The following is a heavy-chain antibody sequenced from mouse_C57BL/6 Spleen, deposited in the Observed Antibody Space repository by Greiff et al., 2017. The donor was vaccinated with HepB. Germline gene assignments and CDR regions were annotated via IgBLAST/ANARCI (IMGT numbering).Heavy chain of an antibody. CDR3: ARDDYLFDY. V-gene: IGHV1-4*01. D-gene: IGHD2-4*01. CDR1: GYTFTSYT. Sequence: VMLVESGAELARPGASVKMSCKASGYTFTSYTMHWVKQRPGQGLEWIGYINPSSGYTKYNQKFKDKATLTADKSSSTAYMQLSSLTSEDSAVYYCARDDYLFDYWGQGTTLTVSS. J-gene: IGHJ2*01. CDR2: INPSSGYT.